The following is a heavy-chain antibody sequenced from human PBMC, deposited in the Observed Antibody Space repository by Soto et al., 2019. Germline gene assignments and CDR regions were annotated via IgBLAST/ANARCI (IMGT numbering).Heavy chain of an antibody. V-gene: IGHV4-31*03. J-gene: IGHJ6*02. CDR1: GASINGGGYY. Sequence: QVQLQESGPGLVKPSQTLSLTCTVSGASINGGGYYCRLIRQHPGKALEWIGCTYYRGNTYYSPSLPSRVTKSDDPPTHPFSLRLTCATAGDTAVYSCARDQSYGDSSYYGMDVWGQGSTVTVSS. D-gene: IGHD4-17*01. CDR3: ARDQSYGDSSYYGMDV. CDR2: TYYRGNT.